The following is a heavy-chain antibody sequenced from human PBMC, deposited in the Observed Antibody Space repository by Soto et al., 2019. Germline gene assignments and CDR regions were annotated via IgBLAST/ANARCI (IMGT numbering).Heavy chain of an antibody. D-gene: IGHD3-16*02. CDR1: GFTFSSYS. CDR3: ARDRYSRKGGYYYYYGMDV. CDR2: ISSSSSYI. V-gene: IGHV3-21*01. Sequence: GGSLRLSCAASGFTFSSYSMNWVRQAPGKGLEWVSSISSSSSYIYYADSVKGRFTISRDNAKNSLYLQMNSLRAEDTAVYYCARDRYSRKGGYYYYYGMDVWGQGTTVTVSS. J-gene: IGHJ6*02.